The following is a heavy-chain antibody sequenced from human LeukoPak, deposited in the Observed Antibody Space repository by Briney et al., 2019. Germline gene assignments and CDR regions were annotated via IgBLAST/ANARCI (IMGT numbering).Heavy chain of an antibody. CDR1: GGSFSGYY. D-gene: IGHD1-26*01. J-gene: IGHJ4*02. CDR2: INHSGST. Sequence: PSETLSLTCAVYGGSFSGYYWSWIRQPPGKGLEWIGEINHSGSTNYNPSLKSRVTISVDTSKNRFSLKLSSVTAADTAVYYCARGQDSGSYFDYWGQGTLVTVSS. V-gene: IGHV4-34*01. CDR3: ARGQDSGSYFDY.